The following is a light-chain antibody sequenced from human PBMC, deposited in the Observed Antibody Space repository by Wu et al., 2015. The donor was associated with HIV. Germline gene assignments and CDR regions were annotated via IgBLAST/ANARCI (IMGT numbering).Light chain of an antibody. J-gene: IGKJ3*01. V-gene: IGKV3-15*01. CDR1: QSVGSN. CDR2: GAS. Sequence: EIVMTQSPATLSVSPGERATLSCRASQSVGSNLAWYQHKPGQAPRLLIYGASTRATGIPARFSGSGSGTEFILTISSLQSEDFAVYYCQKYTIWPPSGTFGPGTKVDSK. CDR3: QKYTIWPPSGT.